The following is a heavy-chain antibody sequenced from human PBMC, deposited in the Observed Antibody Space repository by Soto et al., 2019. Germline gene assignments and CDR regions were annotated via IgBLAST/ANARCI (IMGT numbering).Heavy chain of an antibody. CDR1: GGSVSSGSYY. V-gene: IGHV4-61*01. Sequence: LSLTCTVSGGSVSSGSYYWSWIRQPPGKGLEWIGYIYYSGSTNYNPSLKSRVTISVDTSKNQFSLKLSSVTAADTAVYYCARGRGYSSSRNWFDPWGQGTLVTVYS. CDR2: IYYSGST. CDR3: ARGRGYSSSRNWFDP. J-gene: IGHJ5*02. D-gene: IGHD6-13*01.